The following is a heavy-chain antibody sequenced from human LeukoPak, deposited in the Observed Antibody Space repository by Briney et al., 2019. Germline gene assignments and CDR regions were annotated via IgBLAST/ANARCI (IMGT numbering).Heavy chain of an antibody. CDR1: GDIVSSNSAA. CDR2: TYYRSKWYN. D-gene: IGHD5-12*01. Sequence: SQTLSLTCAISGDIVSSNSAAWNWIRQSPSRGLEWLGRTYYRSKWYNGYAVFVKSRISVNPDTSKNQFSLQLNSVTPEDTAVYYCARGLGGYRVYYYGMDVWGQGTTVTVSS. J-gene: IGHJ6*02. V-gene: IGHV6-1*01. CDR3: ARGLGGYRVYYYGMDV.